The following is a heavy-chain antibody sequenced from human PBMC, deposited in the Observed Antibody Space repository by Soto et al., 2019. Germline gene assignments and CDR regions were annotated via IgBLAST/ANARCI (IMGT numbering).Heavy chain of an antibody. V-gene: IGHV4-30-4*08. D-gene: IGHD2-21*02. J-gene: IGHJ6*02. CDR1: GDSISSDYYH. CDR3: AREDDGGDSLDV. CDR2: IHHSGSI. Sequence: QVQLQQSGPGLVKPSQTLSLTCTVSGDSISSDYYHWTWIRQSPGKGLEWIGYIHHSGSILYNPSLKRRVNISVDTSKNQFSLHLTSVTAADTAVYFCAREDDGGDSLDVWGQGTTVTVSS.